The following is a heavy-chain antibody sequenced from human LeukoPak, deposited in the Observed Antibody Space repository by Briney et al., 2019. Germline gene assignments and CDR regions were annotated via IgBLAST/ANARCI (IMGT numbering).Heavy chain of an antibody. D-gene: IGHD6-19*01. Sequence: SETLSLTCTVSGGSISSSSYYWGWIRQPPGKGLEWIGSIYYSGSTYYNPSLKSRVTISVDTSKNQSSLKLSSVTAADTAVYYCARVGGIAVADYYFDYWGQGTLVTVSS. J-gene: IGHJ4*02. V-gene: IGHV4-39*07. CDR1: GGSISSSSYY. CDR2: IYYSGST. CDR3: ARVGGIAVADYYFDY.